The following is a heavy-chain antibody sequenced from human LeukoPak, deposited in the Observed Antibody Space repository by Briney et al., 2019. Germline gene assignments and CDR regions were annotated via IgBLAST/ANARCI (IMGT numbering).Heavy chain of an antibody. D-gene: IGHD2-2*01. CDR1: GGSFSGYY. V-gene: IGHV4-34*01. CDR2: INRSGST. CDR3: ARVPCSSTSCYYYYYGMDV. Sequence: SETLSLTCAVYGGSFSGYYWSWIRQPPGKGLEWLGEINRSGSTNYNPSLKSRVTISVDTSKNQFSLKLSSVTAADTAVYYCARVPCSSTSCYYYYYGMDVWGQGTTVTVSS. J-gene: IGHJ6*02.